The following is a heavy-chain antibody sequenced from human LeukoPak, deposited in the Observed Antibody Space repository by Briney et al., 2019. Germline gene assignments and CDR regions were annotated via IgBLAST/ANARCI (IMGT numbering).Heavy chain of an antibody. J-gene: IGHJ4*02. D-gene: IGHD6-13*01. CDR2: IRYDGSNK. Sequence: GRSLRLSCAASGFTFSNYGMHWVRQAPGKGLEWVAFIRYDGSNKYYADSVKGRFTISRDNSKNTLYLQMNSLRAEDTAVYYCAKDVWSSSSHIDYWGQGTLVTVSS. V-gene: IGHV3-30*02. CDR3: AKDVWSSSSHIDY. CDR1: GFTFSNYG.